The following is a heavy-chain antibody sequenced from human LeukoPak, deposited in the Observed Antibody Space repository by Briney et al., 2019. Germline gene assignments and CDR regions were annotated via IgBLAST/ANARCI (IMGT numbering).Heavy chain of an antibody. CDR3: AGMSTGWPFDY. CDR2: ISSSSSTR. Sequence: GGSLRLSCAASGFMFSSYNMNWVRQAPGKGLEWVSYISSSSSTRYYADFVKGRFTIARDNAKNSLYLQMNSLRAEDTAVYYCAGMSTGWPFDYWGQGTLVTVSS. J-gene: IGHJ4*02. CDR1: GFMFSSYN. D-gene: IGHD2-15*01. V-gene: IGHV3-48*04.